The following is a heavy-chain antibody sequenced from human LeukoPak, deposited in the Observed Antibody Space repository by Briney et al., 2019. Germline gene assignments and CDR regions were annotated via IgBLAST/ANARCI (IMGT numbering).Heavy chain of an antibody. Sequence: PSETLSLTCTVSGDSISSYYWSWIRKPPGQGLDLNGNIFYSGSPNYNPSLKSRVTTSFDTSKNQFSLKLSFVTAADTAVYYCARVGHIVAAGTYDYWGQGTLVTVSS. CDR3: ARVGHIVAAGTYDY. V-gene: IGHV4-59*12. J-gene: IGHJ4*02. CDR2: IFYSGSP. D-gene: IGHD6-13*01. CDR1: GDSISSYY.